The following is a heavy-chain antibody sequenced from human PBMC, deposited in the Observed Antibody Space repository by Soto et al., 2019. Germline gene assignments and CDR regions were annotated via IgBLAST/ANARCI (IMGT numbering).Heavy chain of an antibody. D-gene: IGHD6-13*01. CDR3: ARGVAYFLIAAAGPFDY. Sequence: GGSLRLSCAASGVTFSSYSMNWVRQAPGKGLEWVSSISSSSSYIYYADSVKGRFTISRDNAKNSLYLQMNSLRAEDTAVYYCARGVAYFLIAAAGPFDYWGQGTLVTVSS. V-gene: IGHV3-21*01. J-gene: IGHJ4*02. CDR2: ISSSSSYI. CDR1: GVTFSSYS.